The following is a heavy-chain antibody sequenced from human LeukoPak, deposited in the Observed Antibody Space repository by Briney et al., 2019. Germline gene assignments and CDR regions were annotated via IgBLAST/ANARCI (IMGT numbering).Heavy chain of an antibody. CDR1: GFTFSSYA. CDR3: ASSEPVAFDY. J-gene: IGHJ4*02. CDR2: ISYDGSNK. D-gene: IGHD6-19*01. Sequence: GGPLRLSCAASGFTFSSYAMHWVRQAPGKGLEWVAVISYDGSNKYYADSVKGRFTISRDNSKNTLYLQMNSLRAEDTAVYYCASSEPVAFDYWGQGTLVTVSS. V-gene: IGHV3-30-3*01.